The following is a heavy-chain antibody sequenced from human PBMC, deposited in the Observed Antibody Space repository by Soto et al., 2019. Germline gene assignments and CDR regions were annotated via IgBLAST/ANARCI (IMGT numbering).Heavy chain of an antibody. CDR3: ARSIHDFWSGYPQGFFDY. J-gene: IGHJ4*02. V-gene: IGHV3-64*02. CDR1: GFTFSTYA. Sequence: PGGSLRLSSAASGFTFSTYAMHWVRQAPGKGLEYVSAISSNGGSTFYADSVQGRFTISRDNFKSTLYLQVGSLRAEDMAVYYCARSIHDFWSGYPQGFFDYWGQGTLVTVSS. CDR2: ISSNGGST. D-gene: IGHD3-3*01.